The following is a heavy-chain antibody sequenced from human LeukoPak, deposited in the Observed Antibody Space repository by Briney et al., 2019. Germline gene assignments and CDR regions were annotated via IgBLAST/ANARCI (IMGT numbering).Heavy chain of an antibody. J-gene: IGHJ4*02. CDR3: ARRDLSEFDY. Sequence: SETLSLTCTVSGGSISRSSYYWGWIRQPPGKGLEWIGSIYYSGSTYYNPSLKSRVTISVDTSKNQFSLKLSSVTAADTAVYYCARRDLSEFDYWGQGTLVTVSS. CDR1: GGSISRSSYY. D-gene: IGHD2-21*01. CDR2: IYYSGST. V-gene: IGHV4-39*01.